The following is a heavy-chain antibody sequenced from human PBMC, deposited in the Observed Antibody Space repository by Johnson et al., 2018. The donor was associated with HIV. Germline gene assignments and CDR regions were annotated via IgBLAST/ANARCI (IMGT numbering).Heavy chain of an antibody. CDR2: LSYDGSSK. J-gene: IGHJ3*02. Sequence: QVQLVESGGGVVQPGRSLRLSCAASGFTFSRYAMHWVRQAPGKGLEWVAVLSYDGSSKYYADSVKGRLTISRDNSKNTLYLQMNSLRAEHTAVYYCARDVIDAFDIWGQGTMVTVSS. CDR3: ARDVIDAFDI. V-gene: IGHV3-30-3*01. CDR1: GFTFSRYA. D-gene: IGHD2-21*01.